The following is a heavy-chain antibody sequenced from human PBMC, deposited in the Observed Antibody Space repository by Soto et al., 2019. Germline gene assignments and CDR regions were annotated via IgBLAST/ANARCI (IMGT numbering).Heavy chain of an antibody. Sequence: CKGAGYSSTGYGSSWMRQMPGKGLEWMGRIDPSDSYTNYSPSFQGHVTISAAKSISTAYLQWSSLKASDTAMYYCARQTYYYDSSGNYQYYFDSWGQGTLVTVSS. D-gene: IGHD3-22*01. J-gene: IGHJ4*02. CDR2: IDPSDSYT. V-gene: IGHV5-10-1*01. CDR1: GYSSTGYG. CDR3: ARQTYYYDSSGNYQYYFDS.